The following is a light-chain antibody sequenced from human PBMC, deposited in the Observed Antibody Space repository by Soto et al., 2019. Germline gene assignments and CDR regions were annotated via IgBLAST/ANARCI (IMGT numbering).Light chain of an antibody. CDR2: GAS. J-gene: IGKJ4*01. V-gene: IGKV1-33*01. CDR1: QDITNS. CDR3: QHYHNLPLT. Sequence: TQMTQSPSSLSASVGDRVTITCQANQDITNSLNWYQQIPGKAPKLLIYGASNLVTGVPSRFSGRGSGTAFTFTISSLQPEDIATYYCQHYHNLPLTFGGGTKVEIK.